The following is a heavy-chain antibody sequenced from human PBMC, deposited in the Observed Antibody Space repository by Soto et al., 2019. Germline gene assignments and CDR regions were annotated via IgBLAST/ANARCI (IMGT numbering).Heavy chain of an antibody. Sequence: PGGSLRLSCAASGFTFSSYAMHWVRQAPGKGLEWVAVISYDGSNKYYADAVKGRFTISRDNSKNTLYLQMSSLTAEDTAVYYCAKGTSKLDYWGQGTLVTVSS. D-gene: IGHD2-2*01. CDR2: ISYDGSNK. CDR1: GFTFSSYA. J-gene: IGHJ4*02. V-gene: IGHV3-30-3*01. CDR3: AKGTSKLDY.